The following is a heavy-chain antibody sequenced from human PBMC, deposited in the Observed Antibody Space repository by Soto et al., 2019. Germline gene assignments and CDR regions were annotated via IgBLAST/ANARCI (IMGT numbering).Heavy chain of an antibody. CDR2: IYPGDSDT. D-gene: IGHD3-22*01. Sequence: GESLKISCKGSGYSFTSYWIGWVRQMPGKGLEWMGIIYPGDSDTRYSPSFQGQVTISADKSISTAYLQWSSLKASDTAMYYCARQYYYDSSGYTGRYYYGMYVWGQGTTVTVSS. J-gene: IGHJ6*02. V-gene: IGHV5-51*01. CDR1: GYSFTSYW. CDR3: ARQYYYDSSGYTGRYYYGMYV.